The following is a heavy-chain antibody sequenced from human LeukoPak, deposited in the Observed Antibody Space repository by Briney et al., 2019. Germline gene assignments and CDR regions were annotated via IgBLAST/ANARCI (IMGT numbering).Heavy chain of an antibody. D-gene: IGHD3-10*01. J-gene: IGHJ4*02. Sequence: PGGSLRLSCAASGLTFSSYAMSWVRQAPGKGLEWVSAISGSGGSTYYADSVKGRFTISRDNSKNTLYLQMNSLRAEDTAVYYCAKPLHGGYGSGSYYNIGYWGQGTLVTVSS. CDR3: AKPLHGGYGSGSYYNIGY. CDR1: GLTFSSYA. V-gene: IGHV3-23*01. CDR2: ISGSGGST.